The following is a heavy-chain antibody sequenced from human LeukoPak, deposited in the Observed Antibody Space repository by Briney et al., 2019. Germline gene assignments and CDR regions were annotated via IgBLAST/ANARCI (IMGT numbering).Heavy chain of an antibody. Sequence: GASVKVSCKASGYTFTGYYMHWVRQAPGQGLEWMGWINPNSGGTNYAQKFQGRVTMTRDTSISTAYMELSRLRSDDTAVYYCARGGAVTIYAAYFDYWGQGTLVTVSS. V-gene: IGHV1-2*02. CDR3: ARGGAVTIYAAYFDY. D-gene: IGHD4-17*01. CDR2: INPNSGGT. CDR1: GYTFTGYY. J-gene: IGHJ4*02.